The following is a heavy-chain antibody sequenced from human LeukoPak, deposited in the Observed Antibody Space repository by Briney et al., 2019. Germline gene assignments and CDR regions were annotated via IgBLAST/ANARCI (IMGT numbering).Heavy chain of an antibody. D-gene: IGHD3-3*01. J-gene: IGHJ5*02. Sequence: SETLSLTCAVYGGSFSGYYWSWIRQPPGKGLEWIGEINHSGSTNYNPSLKSRITISVDTSKNQFSLKLSSVTAADTAVYYCARGRHDFWSGYYPRLWFDPWGQGTLVTVSS. CDR1: GGSFSGYY. CDR2: INHSGST. CDR3: ARGRHDFWSGYYPRLWFDP. V-gene: IGHV4-34*01.